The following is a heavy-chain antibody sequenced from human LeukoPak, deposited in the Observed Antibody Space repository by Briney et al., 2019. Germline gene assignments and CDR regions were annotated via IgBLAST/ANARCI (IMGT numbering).Heavy chain of an antibody. CDR1: GFTFSNYA. CDR2: INWNGGST. J-gene: IGHJ3*02. D-gene: IGHD3-3*01. V-gene: IGHV3-20*01. CDR3: ARALYYDFWSGSPDDAFDI. Sequence: GGSLRLSCAGSGFTFSNYAMTWVRQAPGKGLEWVSGINWNGGSTGYADSVKGRFTISRDNAKNSLYLQMNSLRAEDTALYHCARALYYDFWSGSPDDAFDIWGQGTMVAVSS.